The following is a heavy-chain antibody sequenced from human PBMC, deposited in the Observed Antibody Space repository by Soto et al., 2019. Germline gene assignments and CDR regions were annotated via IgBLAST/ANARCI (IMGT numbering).Heavy chain of an antibody. D-gene: IGHD5-12*01. Sequence: QVQLVQSGAEVKKPGASVKVSCKASGYTFISYDINWVRQATGQGLEWMGWMNPNTVDTGYAQKFQGSVTMTRNTSINTANLELSSLRSDDTAVYFCARGDGYIFDYWGQGTLVTVSS. J-gene: IGHJ4*02. V-gene: IGHV1-8*01. CDR2: MNPNTVDT. CDR3: ARGDGYIFDY. CDR1: GYTFISYD.